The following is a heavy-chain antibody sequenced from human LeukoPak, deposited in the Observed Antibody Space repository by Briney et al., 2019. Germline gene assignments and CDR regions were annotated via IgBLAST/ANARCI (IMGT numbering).Heavy chain of an antibody. V-gene: IGHV1-8*01. Sequence: ASVKVSCKASGYTFTSYDINWVRQATGQGLEWMGWMNPNSGNTGYAQKFQGRVTMTRDTSISTAYMELSSLRSEDTAVYYCARVYSYGSLDAFDIWGQGTMVTVSS. J-gene: IGHJ3*02. CDR2: MNPNSGNT. CDR1: GYTFTSYD. D-gene: IGHD5-18*01. CDR3: ARVYSYGSLDAFDI.